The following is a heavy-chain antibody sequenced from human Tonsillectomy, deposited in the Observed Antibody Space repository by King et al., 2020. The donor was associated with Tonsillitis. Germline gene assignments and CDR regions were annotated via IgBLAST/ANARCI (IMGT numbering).Heavy chain of an antibody. CDR2: LCNSGTT. CDR1: GDSIRNTC. Sequence: QLQESGPGLVKPSETLSLTCAVSGDSIRNTCWGWVRQPPGKGLEWIGYLCNSGTTNYNSSLKSRITMSLDTYKNQFSLNFNSVTAADTAVYYCARDNRGSLDYWGQGALVTVSS. V-gene: IGHV4-59*01. D-gene: IGHD7-27*01. CDR3: ARDNRGSLDY. J-gene: IGHJ4*02.